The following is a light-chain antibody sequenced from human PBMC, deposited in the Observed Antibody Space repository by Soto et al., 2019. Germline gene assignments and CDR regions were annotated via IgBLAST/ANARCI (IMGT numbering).Light chain of an antibody. J-gene: IGLJ1*01. CDR3: CSYTGTTTHYV. Sequence: QSVLTQPASVSGSPGQPITIFCTVTSSDVGSYNLVSWYQQHPGKAPKLIIFEGTKRPSGVSNRFSGSKSGNTASLTISGLQAEDEADYYCCSYTGTTTHYVFGTGTKV. CDR1: SSDVGSYNL. CDR2: EGT. V-gene: IGLV2-23*01.